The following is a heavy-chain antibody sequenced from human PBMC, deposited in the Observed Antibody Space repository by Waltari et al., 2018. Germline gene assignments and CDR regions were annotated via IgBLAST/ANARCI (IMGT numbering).Heavy chain of an antibody. D-gene: IGHD2-2*02. Sequence: QVQLVESGGGVVQPGGSLRLSCAASGFTFSSYGMHWVRQAPGKGLEWVAFIRYDGSNKYYADSVKGRFTISRDNSKNTLYLQMNSLRAEDTAVYYCAKIPLGAGDYWGQGTLVTVSS. J-gene: IGHJ4*02. CDR3: AKIPLGAGDY. CDR2: IRYDGSNK. CDR1: GFTFSSYG. V-gene: IGHV3-30*02.